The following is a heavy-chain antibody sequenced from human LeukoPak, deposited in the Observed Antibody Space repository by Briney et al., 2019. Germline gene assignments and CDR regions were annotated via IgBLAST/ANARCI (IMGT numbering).Heavy chain of an antibody. CDR3: AKDISVSDGMDV. CDR2: ISWDGGST. V-gene: IGHV3-43D*03. CDR1: GFTFDDYA. Sequence: GGSLRLSCAASGFTFDDYAMHGVRQAPGKGLEWVSLISWDGGSTYYADSVKGRFTISRDNSKNSLYLQMNSLRAEDTALYYCAKDISVSDGMDVWGQGTTVTVSS. J-gene: IGHJ6*02. D-gene: IGHD3-3*02.